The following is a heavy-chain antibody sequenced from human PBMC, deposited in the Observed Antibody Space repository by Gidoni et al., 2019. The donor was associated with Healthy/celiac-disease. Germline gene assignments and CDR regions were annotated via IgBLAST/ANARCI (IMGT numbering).Heavy chain of an antibody. CDR1: GGSISSYY. CDR2: IYYSGST. D-gene: IGHD3-10*01. J-gene: IGHJ4*02. CDR3: ARDSGGFGELVIDY. Sequence: QVQLQESGPGLVKPSETLSLTCPVSGGSISSYYWSWIRQPPGKGLEWIGYIYYSGSTNYNPSLNSRVTISVDTSKNQFSLKLSSVTAADTAVYYCARDSGGFGELVIDYWGQGTLVTVSS. V-gene: IGHV4-59*01.